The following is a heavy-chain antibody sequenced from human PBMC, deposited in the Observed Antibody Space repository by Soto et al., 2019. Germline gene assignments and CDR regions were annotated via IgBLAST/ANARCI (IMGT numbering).Heavy chain of an antibody. Sequence: SETLSLTCAIYGSSFSGYYWGWIRQPPGRGLEWIGEINHSGNTNYNPSLKSRVTISADTSKNQFSLKLSSVTAADTAVYYCASSYDSSGYASVDVCGQGTTVIVSS. J-gene: IGHJ6*02. CDR2: INHSGNT. V-gene: IGHV4-34*01. D-gene: IGHD3-22*01. CDR3: ASSYDSSGYASVDV. CDR1: GSSFSGYY.